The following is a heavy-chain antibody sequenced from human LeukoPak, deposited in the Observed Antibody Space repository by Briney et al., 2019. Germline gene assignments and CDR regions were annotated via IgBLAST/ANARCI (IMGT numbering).Heavy chain of an antibody. V-gene: IGHV1-46*01. CDR2: IYPRDGST. D-gene: IGHD1-26*01. J-gene: IGHJ4*02. CDR1: GYTFTSNY. CDR3: ARVWGAIDY. Sequence: ASVKVSCKASGYTFTSNYIHWVRQAPGQGLEWMGMIYPRDGSTSYAQKFQGRVTVTRDTSTSTVHMELSGLRSEDTAVYYCARVWGAIDYWGQGTLVTVSS.